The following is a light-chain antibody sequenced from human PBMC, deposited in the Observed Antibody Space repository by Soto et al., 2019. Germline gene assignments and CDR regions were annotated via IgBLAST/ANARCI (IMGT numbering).Light chain of an antibody. V-gene: IGKV1-5*01. CDR2: DAS. J-gene: IGKJ3*01. Sequence: DIQMTQSPSTLSASVGDRVTITCRASQSISDWLAWFQQKPGKAPKVLIYDASTLESGVPSRFSGSGSGTEFTLTISSLQPEDSATYYCQQSFRTPFTFGPGNKLDIK. CDR1: QSISDW. CDR3: QQSFRTPFT.